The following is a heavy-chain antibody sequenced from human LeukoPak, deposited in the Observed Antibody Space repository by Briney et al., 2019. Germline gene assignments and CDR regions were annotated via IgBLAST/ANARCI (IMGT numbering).Heavy chain of an antibody. D-gene: IGHD6-13*01. J-gene: IGHJ6*02. CDR2: ISSSGSTI. CDR3: ARDWTAAGSIYYYGMDV. V-gene: IGHV3-11*04. Sequence: GGSLRLSCAASGFTFSDYYMSWIRQAPGKGLEWVSYISSSGSTIYYADSVKGRFTISRDNAKNSLYLQMNSLRAEDTAVYYCARDWTAAGSIYYYGMDVWGQGTTVTVSS. CDR1: GFTFSDYY.